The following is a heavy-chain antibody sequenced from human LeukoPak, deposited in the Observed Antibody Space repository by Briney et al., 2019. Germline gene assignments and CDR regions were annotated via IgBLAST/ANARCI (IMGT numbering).Heavy chain of an antibody. CDR3: ARRYGHYDSDSGYYYPFDY. D-gene: IGHD3-22*01. CDR2: ISAYNGNT. CDR1: GYTFTIYG. V-gene: IGHV1-18*01. J-gene: IGHJ4*02. Sequence: ASVKVSSKASGYTFTIYGISWVRQAPGQGLEWMGWISAYNGNTNYAQNLQGRVIMTTDTSTSTAYMELRSLRSDDTAVYYCARRYGHYDSDSGYYYPFDYWGQGTLVTVSS.